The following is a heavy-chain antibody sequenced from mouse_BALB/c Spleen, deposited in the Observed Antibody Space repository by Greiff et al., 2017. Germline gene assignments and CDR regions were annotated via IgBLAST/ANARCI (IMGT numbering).Heavy chain of an antibody. D-gene: IGHD1-2*01. CDR3: TIFITTRYFDV. J-gene: IGHJ1*01. CDR1: GYTFTSYW. CDR2: IYPGNSDT. Sequence: VQLQQSGTVLARPGASVKMSCKASGYTFTSYWMHWVKQRPGQGLEWIGAIYPGNSDTSYNQKFNGKAKLTAVTSTSTAYMELSSLTNEDSAVYYCTIFITTRYFDVWGAGTTVTVSS. V-gene: IGHV1-5*01.